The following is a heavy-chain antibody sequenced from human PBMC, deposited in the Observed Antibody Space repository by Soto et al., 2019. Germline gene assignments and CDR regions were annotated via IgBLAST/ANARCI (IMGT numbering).Heavy chain of an antibody. CDR1: GGSISGSSYF. D-gene: IGHD3-9*01. J-gene: IGHJ4*02. CDR3: VRNEYTYDTYYFDF. V-gene: IGHV4-39*01. CDR2: TYYTGGA. Sequence: SETLSLTCTVSGGSISGSSYFWGWIRQPPGKGLECIGTTYYTGGAHYNPSLKSRVTISVDTSKNQFSLKMRSVTAADTAVYYCVRNEYTYDTYYFDFWGQGALVTVSS.